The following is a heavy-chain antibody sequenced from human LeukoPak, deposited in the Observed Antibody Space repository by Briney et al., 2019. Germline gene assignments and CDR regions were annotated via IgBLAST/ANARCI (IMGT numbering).Heavy chain of an antibody. J-gene: IGHJ4*02. D-gene: IGHD3-10*01. Sequence: PGRSLRLSSAAPGFTFSDYYMSWIRQAPRQGLECASYISSSSSYTNDADSVKGRFTIARDNAKNSLYLQMNSLRAEDTAVYYCAREGGLLWFGEFPLFDYWGQGTLVTVSS. V-gene: IGHV3-11*05. CDR3: AREGGLLWFGEFPLFDY. CDR2: ISSSSSYT. CDR1: GFTFSDYY.